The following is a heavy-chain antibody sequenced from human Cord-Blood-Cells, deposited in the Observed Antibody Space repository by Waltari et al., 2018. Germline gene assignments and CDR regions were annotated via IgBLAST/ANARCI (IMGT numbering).Heavy chain of an antibody. CDR1: GGSISSYY. D-gene: IGHD1-26*01. J-gene: IGHJ3*02. Sequence: QVQLQESGPGLVKPSETLSLTCTVSGGSISSYYWSWIRRPPGKGLEWIGYIYYSGSTNYHPSRKSRVTISVDTSKNQFSLKLSSVTAADTAVYYCARDFQRYGIVGATGAFDIWGQGTMVTVSS. CDR3: ARDFQRYGIVGATGAFDI. V-gene: IGHV4-59*01. CDR2: IYYSGST.